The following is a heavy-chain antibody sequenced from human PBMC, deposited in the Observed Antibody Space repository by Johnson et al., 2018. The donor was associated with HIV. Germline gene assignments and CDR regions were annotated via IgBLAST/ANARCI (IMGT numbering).Heavy chain of an antibody. Sequence: VQLLESGGGLVQPGGSLRLSCAASGFTFSSYAMSWVRQAPGKGLEWVSSISGSGGSTYYADSVKGRFTISRDNSKNTLYLQMNSLRAEDTAVYYCARVLGGFDAFDIWGQGTMVTVSS. V-gene: IGHV3-23*01. CDR2: ISGSGGST. CDR3: ARVLGGFDAFDI. J-gene: IGHJ3*02. CDR1: GFTFSSYA. D-gene: IGHD3-9*01.